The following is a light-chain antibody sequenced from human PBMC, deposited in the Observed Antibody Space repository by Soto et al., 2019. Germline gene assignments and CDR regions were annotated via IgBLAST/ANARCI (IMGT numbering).Light chain of an antibody. Sequence: EIVFTQSPGTLSLSPGERATLSCRASQSVSSSDLAWYQQKPGQAPRILIYDASSRATGIPDRFSGSESGTDFTLTISRLEPEDFAVYYCQQYGSSPPYTFGQGTKLEIK. CDR2: DAS. CDR1: QSVSSSD. CDR3: QQYGSSPPYT. J-gene: IGKJ2*01. V-gene: IGKV3-20*01.